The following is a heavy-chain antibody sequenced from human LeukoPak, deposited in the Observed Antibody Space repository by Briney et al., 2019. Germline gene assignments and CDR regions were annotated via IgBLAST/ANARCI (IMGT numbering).Heavy chain of an antibody. CDR1: GASISSRSYY. Sequence: SETLSLTCTVSGASISSRSYYWGWIRQPPGEGLEWIGNIYYSGSTYYNPSLKSRVTISVDTSKNQFSLKLSSVTAADTAAYYCARDSGSFPHATFDIWGPGTMVTVSS. CDR3: ARDSGSFPHATFDI. CDR2: IYYSGST. V-gene: IGHV4-39*07. D-gene: IGHD1-26*01. J-gene: IGHJ3*02.